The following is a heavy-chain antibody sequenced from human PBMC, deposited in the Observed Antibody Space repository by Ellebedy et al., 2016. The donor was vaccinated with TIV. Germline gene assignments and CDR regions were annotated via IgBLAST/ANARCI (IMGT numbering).Heavy chain of an antibody. CDR1: GFTFSSYW. CDR2: INQDGSEK. D-gene: IGHD1-7*01. Sequence: GESLKISCAASGFTFSSYWMSWVRQAPGKGLEWVANINQDGSEKYYVDSVKGRFTISRDNAKNSLYLQMNSLRAEDTAVYYCARAFQKLELRYYYYGMDVWGQGTTVTVSS. V-gene: IGHV3-7*03. J-gene: IGHJ6*02. CDR3: ARAFQKLELRYYYYGMDV.